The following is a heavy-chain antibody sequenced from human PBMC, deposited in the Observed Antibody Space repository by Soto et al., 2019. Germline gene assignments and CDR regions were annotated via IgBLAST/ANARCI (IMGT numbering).Heavy chain of an antibody. V-gene: IGHV1-69*01. Sequence: QVQLVQSGAEVKEPGSSVKVSCKASGGGNLRDYRTTWVRRAPGQGLEWMGGIIPKLGSANYAQNFQGRVTITADESTNTVYMELRRLISDATAVYHCARGGDCYNFAAVYWGQGTPVTVSS. D-gene: IGHD2-21*01. J-gene: IGHJ4*02. CDR3: ARGGDCYNFAAVY. CDR1: GGGNLRDYR. CDR2: IIPKLGSA.